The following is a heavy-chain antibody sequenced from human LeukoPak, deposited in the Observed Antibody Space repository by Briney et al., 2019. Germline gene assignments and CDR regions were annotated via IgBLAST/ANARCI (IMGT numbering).Heavy chain of an antibody. CDR1: GGTFSSYA. V-gene: IGHV1-69*05. CDR2: IIPIFGTA. J-gene: IGHJ3*02. D-gene: IGHD6-19*01. Sequence: SVKVSCKASGGTFSSYAISWVRQAPGQGLEWMGGIIPIFGTANYAQKFQGRVTITTDESTSTAYMELSSLRSEDTAVYHCARVLAEEYSGETGAFDIWGQGTMVTVSS. CDR3: ARVLAEEYSGETGAFDI.